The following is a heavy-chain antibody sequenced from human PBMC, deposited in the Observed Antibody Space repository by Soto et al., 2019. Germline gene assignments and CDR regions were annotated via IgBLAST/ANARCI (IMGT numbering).Heavy chain of an antibody. V-gene: IGHV1-69*12. CDR3: VRVAGHYYDSSGYAS. J-gene: IGHJ5*02. CDR1: GGTFSSYA. Sequence: QVQLVQSGAEVRKPGSSVRVSCKASGGTFSSYAITWVRQAPGQGLEWVGAIIPLFGTTNYAQRLKGRVTMTADESTSTAYLDLSSLRSEDTAVYYCVRVAGHYYDSSGYASWGQGTLVTVSS. CDR2: IIPLFGTT. D-gene: IGHD3-22*01.